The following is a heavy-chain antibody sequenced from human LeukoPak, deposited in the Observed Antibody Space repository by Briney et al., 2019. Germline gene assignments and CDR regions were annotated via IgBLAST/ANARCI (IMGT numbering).Heavy chain of an antibody. D-gene: IGHD6-19*01. J-gene: IGHJ6*02. CDR3: AKGIAVTGTYYYGLDV. V-gene: IGHV3-23*01. CDR2: ISGSGGST. Sequence: HTGGSLRLSCAASGFTFSSYAMSWVRQAPGKGLEWVSAISGSGGSTYYADSLKGRFTISRDSSKNTLYLQVNSLRAEDTAVYYCAKGIAVTGTYYYGLDVWGQGTTVTVSS. CDR1: GFTFSSYA.